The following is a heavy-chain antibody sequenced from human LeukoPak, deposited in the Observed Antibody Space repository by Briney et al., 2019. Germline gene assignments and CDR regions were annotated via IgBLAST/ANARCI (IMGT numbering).Heavy chain of an antibody. J-gene: IGHJ4*02. CDR1: GGTFSSYA. Sequence: SVKVSCKASGGTFSSYAISWVRQAPGQGLEWMGGIIPIFGTANYAQKFQGRVTITTDESTSTAYMELSSLRSEDTAVYYCARGLYYYGSGRPPPFDYWGQGTLVTVSS. V-gene: IGHV1-69*05. CDR3: ARGLYYYGSGRPPPFDY. CDR2: IIPIFGTA. D-gene: IGHD3-10*01.